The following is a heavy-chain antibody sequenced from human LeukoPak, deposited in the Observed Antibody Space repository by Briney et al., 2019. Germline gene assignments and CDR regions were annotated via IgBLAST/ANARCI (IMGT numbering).Heavy chain of an antibody. D-gene: IGHD3-9*01. Sequence: SGTLSLTCTVSGGSISGYYWSWIRQPPGKGLEWIGYISYSGSTNYNPSLKSRVTISVDTSKNQFSLKLSSVTAADTTVYYCARVGTGRLTLVDIGAFDIWGQGTMVTVSS. J-gene: IGHJ3*02. V-gene: IGHV4-59*01. CDR3: ARVGTGRLTLVDIGAFDI. CDR2: ISYSGST. CDR1: GGSISGYY.